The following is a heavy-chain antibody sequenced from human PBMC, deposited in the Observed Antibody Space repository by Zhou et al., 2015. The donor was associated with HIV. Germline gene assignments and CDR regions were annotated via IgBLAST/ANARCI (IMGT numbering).Heavy chain of an antibody. J-gene: IGHJ5*02. D-gene: IGHD3-3*01. V-gene: IGHV1-2*02. Sequence: QVQLVQSGAEVKKPGASVKVSCKASGYTFTGYYMHWVRQAPGQGLEWMGWINPNSGGTNYAQKFQGRVTMTRDTSISTAYMELSRLRSDDTAVYYCARDTVTIIFDLVIIGRNWFDPVGPGNPGHRLL. CDR3: ARDTVTIIFDLVIIGRNWFDP. CDR2: INPNSGGT. CDR1: GYTFTGYY.